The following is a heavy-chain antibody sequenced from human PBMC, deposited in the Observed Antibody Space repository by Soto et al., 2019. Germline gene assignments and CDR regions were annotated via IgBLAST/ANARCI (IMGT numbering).Heavy chain of an antibody. Sequence: SETLSLTCTVSGGSISRGDYYGRGIRQPPGKVLEWIGYIYYSGSTYYNPSLKSRVTISVETSKNQFSLKLSSVTAADTAVYYCAREPYYYDSSGYIIGYGMDVWGQGTTVTVSS. J-gene: IGHJ6*02. CDR3: AREPYYYDSSGYIIGYGMDV. V-gene: IGHV4-30-4*01. CDR2: IYYSGST. CDR1: GGSISRGDYY. D-gene: IGHD3-22*01.